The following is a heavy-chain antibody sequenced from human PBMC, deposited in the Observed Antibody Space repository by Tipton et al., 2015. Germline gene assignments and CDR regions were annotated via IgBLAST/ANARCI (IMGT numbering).Heavy chain of an antibody. CDR1: DGSIGGRDDY. V-gene: IGHV4-30-4*08. Sequence: TLSLTCTVSDGSIGGRDDYWSWIRQPPGKGLEWIGDIYYRGTTHYNPSLKSRVATSLDASKNQFSLNLSSVTAADTAVYYCARSPFKSGYFDYWGQGTLVTVSP. CDR3: ARSPFKSGYFDY. J-gene: IGHJ4*02. CDR2: IYYRGTT. D-gene: IGHD2/OR15-2a*01.